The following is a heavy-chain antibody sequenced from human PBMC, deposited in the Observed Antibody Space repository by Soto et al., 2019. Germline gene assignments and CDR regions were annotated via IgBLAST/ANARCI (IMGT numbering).Heavy chain of an antibody. Sequence: SETLSLTCSVSGGSISSGYYYWSWIRQPPGKGLEWIGNIYYSESTKYNPSLKSRVTISVDTSKNQFSLKLSSVTAADTAVYYCARQRPTDGRWEFANYYGMDVWGQGTPVTVSS. CDR3: ARQRPTDGRWEFANYYGMDV. CDR2: IYYSEST. D-gene: IGHD1-26*01. CDR1: GGSISSGYYY. J-gene: IGHJ6*02. V-gene: IGHV4-30-4*01.